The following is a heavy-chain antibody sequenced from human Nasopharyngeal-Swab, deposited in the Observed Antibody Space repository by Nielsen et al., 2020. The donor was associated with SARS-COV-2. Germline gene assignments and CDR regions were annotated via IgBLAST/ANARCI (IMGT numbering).Heavy chain of an antibody. D-gene: IGHD4-17*01. CDR3: ARGGYGAIDY. J-gene: IGHJ4*02. V-gene: IGHV3-74*01. CDR2: INSDGGSS. Sequence: GGSLRLSCAASGFTFSSLWMHRVRQAPGKGLVWVSYINSDGGSSTYADSVKGRFTISRDNAKNTLYLQMDSLRAEDTAVYYCARGGYGAIDYWGQGALVTVSS. CDR1: GFTFSSLW.